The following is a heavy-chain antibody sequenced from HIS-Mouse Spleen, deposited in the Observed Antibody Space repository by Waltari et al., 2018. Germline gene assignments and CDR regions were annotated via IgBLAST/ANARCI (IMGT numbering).Heavy chain of an antibody. CDR2: IYYSGST. CDR3: AREIPYSSSWYDWYFDL. D-gene: IGHD6-13*01. J-gene: IGHJ2*01. CDR1: GGSISSSSYY. Sequence: QLQLQESGPGLVKPSETLSLTCTGSGGSISSSSYYWCLLRQPPGKGLEWIGSIYYSGSTYYNPSLKSRVTISVDTSKNQFSLKLSSVTAADTAVYYCAREIPYSSSWYDWYFDLWGRGTLVTVSS. V-gene: IGHV4-39*07.